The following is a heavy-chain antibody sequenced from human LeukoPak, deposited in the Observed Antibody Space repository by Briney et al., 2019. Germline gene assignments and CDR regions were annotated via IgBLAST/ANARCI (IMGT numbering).Heavy chain of an antibody. Sequence: SGGSLRLSCAASGFTFSSYSMNWVRQAPGKGLEWVSSISSSSSYIYYADSVKGRFTISRDDAKNSLYLQMNSLRAEDTAVYYCARGGYYGSGSRWAFDIWGQGTMVTVSS. CDR2: ISSSSSYI. D-gene: IGHD3-10*01. V-gene: IGHV3-21*01. CDR3: ARGGYYGSGSRWAFDI. CDR1: GFTFSSYS. J-gene: IGHJ3*02.